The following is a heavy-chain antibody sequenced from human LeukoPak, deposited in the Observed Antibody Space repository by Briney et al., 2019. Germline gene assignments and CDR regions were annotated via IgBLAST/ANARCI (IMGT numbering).Heavy chain of an antibody. Sequence: GGSLRLSCASSGFSFKSYAMNWVRQAPGKGLEWVSIISSGATSTYYADSVKGRFIISRDSSKNTLYLQMNSLEAEDTAVYFCAKDLTRGGISRDPFDIWGQGTMITVSS. CDR3: AKDLTRGGISRDPFDI. V-gene: IGHV3-23*03. D-gene: IGHD3-16*01. CDR2: ISSGATST. CDR1: GFSFKSYA. J-gene: IGHJ3*02.